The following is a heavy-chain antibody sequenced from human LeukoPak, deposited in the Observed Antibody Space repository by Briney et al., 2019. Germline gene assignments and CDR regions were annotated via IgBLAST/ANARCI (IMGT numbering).Heavy chain of an antibody. CDR2: ISSSDSAI. J-gene: IGHJ5*02. V-gene: IGHV3-48*03. D-gene: IGHD5-18*01. Sequence: GGSLRLSCAASGFIFSSYEMNWGRQAPGKGLEWVSYISSSDSAIYYADYVKGRFTVSRDNAKNSLYLQMNSLRAEDTAVYYCPAYSNGSDHWGQGTLVTVSS. CDR3: PAYSNGSDH. CDR1: GFIFSSYE.